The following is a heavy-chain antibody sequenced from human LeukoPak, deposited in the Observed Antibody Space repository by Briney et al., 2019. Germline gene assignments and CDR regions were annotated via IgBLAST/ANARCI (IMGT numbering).Heavy chain of an antibody. CDR2: ISSSSSYI. CDR1: GFTFSSYS. V-gene: IGHV3-21*01. CDR3: ARGSGYSGYEDRRDY. Sequence: GGSLRLSCAASGFTFSSYSMNWVRQAPGKGLEWISSISSSSSYIYYADSVKGRFTISRDNAKNSLYLQMNSLRAEDTAVYYCARGSGYSGYEDRRDYWGQGTLVTVSS. D-gene: IGHD5-12*01. J-gene: IGHJ4*02.